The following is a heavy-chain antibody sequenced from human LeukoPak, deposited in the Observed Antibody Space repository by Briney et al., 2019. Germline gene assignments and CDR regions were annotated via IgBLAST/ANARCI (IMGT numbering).Heavy chain of an antibody. Sequence: GGSLRLSCAASGFTVSSNSMSWVRQAPGRGLEWVSVIYSGGTTYYADSVKGRFTISRNSSKNTLYLQMNSLRAEDTVVYYCARLTMVLAFDIWGQGTMVTVAS. V-gene: IGHV3-53*01. D-gene: IGHD4/OR15-4a*01. CDR2: IYSGGTT. CDR3: ARLTMVLAFDI. CDR1: GFTVSSNS. J-gene: IGHJ3*02.